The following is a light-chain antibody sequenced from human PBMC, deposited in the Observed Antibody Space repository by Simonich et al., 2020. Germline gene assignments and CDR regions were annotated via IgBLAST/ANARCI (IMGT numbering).Light chain of an antibody. Sequence: EIVMTQSPATLSVSPGERATLSCRASQSVSSKVAWYQQKPGQAPRLLIYGASTRATGIPARFIGSGSGTEFTLTISSMQSEDFAVYYCQQYNNWPLTFGGGTKVEIK. CDR2: GAS. CDR3: QQYNNWPLT. J-gene: IGKJ4*01. V-gene: IGKV3-15*01. CDR1: QSVSSK.